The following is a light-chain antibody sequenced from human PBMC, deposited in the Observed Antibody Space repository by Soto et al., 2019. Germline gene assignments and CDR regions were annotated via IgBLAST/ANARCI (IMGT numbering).Light chain of an antibody. Sequence: VMTQAPATLSVSPGERSTLSCRAIQTINNNVAWYQLKDGKVPRLVIYRASTRATDIPARFSGSGSGTESTLTISSLQSEDFAEYHCQQYNNSPQTFGQGTKVDIK. CDR3: QQYNNSPQT. J-gene: IGKJ1*01. CDR1: QTINNN. V-gene: IGKV3-15*01. CDR2: RAS.